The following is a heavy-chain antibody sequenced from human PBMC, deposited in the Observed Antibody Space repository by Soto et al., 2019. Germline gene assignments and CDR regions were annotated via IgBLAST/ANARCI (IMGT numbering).Heavy chain of an antibody. V-gene: IGHV1-69*13. D-gene: IGHD6-13*01. J-gene: IGHJ4*02. Sequence: ASVKVSCKASGGTFSSYAISWVRQAPGQGLEWMGGIIPIFGTANYAQKFQGRVTITADESTSTAYMELSSLRSEDTAVYYCARGGREYYSSSWLNWGQGTLVTVSS. CDR3: ARGGREYYSSSWLN. CDR2: IIPIFGTA. CDR1: GGTFSSYA.